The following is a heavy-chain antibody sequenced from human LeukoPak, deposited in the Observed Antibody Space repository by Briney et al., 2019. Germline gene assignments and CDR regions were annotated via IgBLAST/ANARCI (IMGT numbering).Heavy chain of an antibody. D-gene: IGHD3-10*01. CDR3: ARERRGYYGKGNNWFDP. J-gene: IGHJ5*02. Sequence: SETLSLTCAVYGGSLSGYYWSWIPQPPGKGLEWIGEINHSGSTNYNPSLKSRVTISVDTSKNQFSLELSSVTVADTAVYYCARERRGYYGKGNNWFDPWGQGTLVTVSS. V-gene: IGHV4-34*01. CDR1: GGSLSGYY. CDR2: INHSGST.